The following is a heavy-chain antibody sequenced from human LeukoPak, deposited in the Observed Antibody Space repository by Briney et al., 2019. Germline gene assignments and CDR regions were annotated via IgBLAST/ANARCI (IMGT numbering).Heavy chain of an antibody. CDR2: ISSSGSAI. V-gene: IGHV3-11*04. D-gene: IGHD6-13*01. CDR1: GFTFSDYY. J-gene: IGHJ4*02. Sequence: PGGSLRLSCAASGFTFSDYYMSWIRQAPGKGLEWLSYISSSGSAIFYADSVKGRFTISRDNAKNSLYLQMNSLRAEDTAVYYCARRPYSSSWYYFDYWGQGTLVTVSS. CDR3: ARRPYSSSWYYFDY.